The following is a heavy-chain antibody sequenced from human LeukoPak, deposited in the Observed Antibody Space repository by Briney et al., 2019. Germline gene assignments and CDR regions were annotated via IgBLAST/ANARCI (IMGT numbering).Heavy chain of an antibody. Sequence: GGSLRLSCAASGFTFSSYWMHWDRQAPGKGLVWVSRINSDGSSTSYADSVKGRFTISRDNAKNTLYLQMNSLRAEDTAVYYCAREGPLGYCSSTSCSLDYWGQGTLVTVSS. CDR3: AREGPLGYCSSTSCSLDY. V-gene: IGHV3-74*01. J-gene: IGHJ4*02. CDR2: INSDGSST. D-gene: IGHD2-2*01. CDR1: GFTFSSYW.